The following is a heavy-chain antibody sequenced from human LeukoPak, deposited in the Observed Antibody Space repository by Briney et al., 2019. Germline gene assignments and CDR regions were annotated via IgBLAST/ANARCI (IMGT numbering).Heavy chain of an antibody. CDR1: GGSISSSSYY. CDR2: IYYSGST. J-gene: IGHJ4*02. Sequence: SETLSLTCTVSGGSISSSSYYWSWIRQPPGKGLEGIGYIYYSGSTNYNPSLKSRATISVDTSKHQFSLKLSSVTAADTAVYYCATGAYSYGPYYFDYKGQATLVTVSS. CDR3: ATGAYSYGPYYFDY. V-gene: IGHV4-61*01. D-gene: IGHD5-18*01.